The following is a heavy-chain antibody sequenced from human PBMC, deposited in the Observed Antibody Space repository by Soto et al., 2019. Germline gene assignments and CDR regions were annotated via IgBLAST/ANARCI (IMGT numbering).Heavy chain of an antibody. CDR1: VGSLSGYY. J-gene: IGHJ4*02. CDR3: ARGREDQQLVFDY. CDR2: INHSGST. Sequence: PSQTLSLTCTGYVGSLSGYYWSWIRQPPGKGLEWIGEINHSGSTNYNPSLKSRAIISVDTSKNQFSLKLTSVTAADTAVYYCARGREDQQLVFDYWGQETLVTVSS. V-gene: IGHV4-34*01. D-gene: IGHD6-13*01.